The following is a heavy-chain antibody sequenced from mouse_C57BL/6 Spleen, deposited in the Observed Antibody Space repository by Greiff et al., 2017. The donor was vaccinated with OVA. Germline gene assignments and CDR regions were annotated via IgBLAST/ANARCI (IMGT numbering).Heavy chain of an antibody. CDR3: ARPDSSALLDY. J-gene: IGHJ2*01. CDR2: IDPSDSYT. CDR1: GYTFTSYW. D-gene: IGHD3-2*02. Sequence: VKLQQSGAELVKPGASVKLSCKASGYTFTSYWMQWVKQRPGQGLEWIGEIDPSDSYTNYNQKFKGKATLTVDTSSSTAYMQLSSLTSEDSAVYYCARPDSSALLDYWGQGTTLTVSS. V-gene: IGHV1-50*01.